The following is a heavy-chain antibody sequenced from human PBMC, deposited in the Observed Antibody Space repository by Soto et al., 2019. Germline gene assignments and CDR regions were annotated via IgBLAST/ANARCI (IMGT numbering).Heavy chain of an antibody. D-gene: IGHD2-2*01. CDR3: ARGRLGYCSSTSCHQNWFDP. V-gene: IGHV1-8*01. CDR1: GYTFTSYD. J-gene: IGHJ5*02. Sequence: GASVKVSCKASGYTFTSYDINWVRQATGQGLEWMGWMNPNSGNTGYAQKFQGRVTMTRNTSISTAYMELSSLRSEDTAVYYCARGRLGYCSSTSCHQNWFDPWGQGTLVTVSS. CDR2: MNPNSGNT.